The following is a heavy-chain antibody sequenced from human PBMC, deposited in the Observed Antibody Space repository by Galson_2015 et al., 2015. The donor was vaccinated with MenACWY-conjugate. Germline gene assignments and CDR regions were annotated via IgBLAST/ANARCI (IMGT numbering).Heavy chain of an antibody. CDR1: GFMFSSYS. CDR2: ISSNGNYI. CDR3: SRVGTIALDGFDY. Sequence: SLRLSCAASGFMFSSYSLNWVRQAPGQGLQWVASISSNGNYIYYGDSVEGRFTISRDNAKNSMYLQMNSLTVEDTAVYYCSRVGTIALDGFDYWGQGTLVTVSS. V-gene: IGHV3-21*01. J-gene: IGHJ4*02. D-gene: IGHD2-21*01.